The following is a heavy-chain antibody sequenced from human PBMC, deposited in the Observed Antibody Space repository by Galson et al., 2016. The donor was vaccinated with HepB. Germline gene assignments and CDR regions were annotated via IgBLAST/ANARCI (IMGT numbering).Heavy chain of an antibody. CDR2: ISPYNDNS. Sequence: SVKVSCKADGYNFIYYGISWVRQDPGQGLEWLGWISPYNDNSDSAQKIRGRVTLTTDTSTSTAYMELRSLRSDDTAVYYCARVDNWTYDYWGQGTLVTVSS. V-gene: IGHV1-18*01. D-gene: IGHD1-7*01. CDR3: ARVDNWTYDY. CDR1: GYNFIYYG. J-gene: IGHJ4*02.